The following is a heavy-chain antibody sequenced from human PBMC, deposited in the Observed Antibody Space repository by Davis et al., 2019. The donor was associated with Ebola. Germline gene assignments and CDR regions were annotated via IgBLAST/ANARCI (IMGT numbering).Heavy chain of an antibody. V-gene: IGHV3-13*01. Sequence: GGSLRLSCAASGFTFSSYDMHWVRQATGKGLEWVSAIGTAGDTYYPGSVKGRFTISRENAKNSLYLQMNSLRAGDTAVYYCTSRGEATVVTRGYVYWGQGTLVTVSS. D-gene: IGHD4-23*01. CDR3: TSRGEATVVTRGYVY. CDR1: GFTFSSYD. J-gene: IGHJ4*02. CDR2: IGTAGDT.